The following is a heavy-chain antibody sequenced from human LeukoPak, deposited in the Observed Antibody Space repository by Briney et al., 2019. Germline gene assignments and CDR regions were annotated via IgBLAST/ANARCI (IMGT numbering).Heavy chain of an antibody. D-gene: IGHD6-13*01. J-gene: IGHJ6*02. CDR2: ISYDGSNK. V-gene: IGHV3-30*18. CDR3: AKDTKGSWHYPYYYAMHV. CDR1: GFTFSNYA. Sequence: HPGGSLRLSCAASGFTFSNYAMHWVRQAPGKGLEWVAIISYDGSNKYYADSVKGRFTISRDNSKNTLYLQMNSLSAEYTAVYYCAKDTKGSWHYPYYYAMHVWGQGTTVTVSS.